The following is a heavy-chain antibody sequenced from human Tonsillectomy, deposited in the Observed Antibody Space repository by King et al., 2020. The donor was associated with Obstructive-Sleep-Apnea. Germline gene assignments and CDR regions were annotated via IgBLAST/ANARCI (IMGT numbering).Heavy chain of an antibody. CDR3: ARGDDYALRPFDY. J-gene: IGHJ4*02. D-gene: IGHD4-17*01. Sequence: QMQLQESGPGLVKPSDTLSLTCTVSGGSISSSSYYWGWIRQPPGKGLEWIGNIFYGGNTYYNPSLKSRVTMSVDTSKNQFSLKLSSVTAADTAVYYCARGDDYALRPFDYWGQGTLVTVSS. CDR2: IFYGGNT. CDR1: GGSISSSSYY. V-gene: IGHV4-39*07.